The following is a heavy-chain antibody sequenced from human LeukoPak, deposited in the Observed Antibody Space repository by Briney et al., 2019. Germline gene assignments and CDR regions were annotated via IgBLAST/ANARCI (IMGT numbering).Heavy chain of an antibody. Sequence: SGTLSLTCAVSGGSIRSSNWWSWVRQPPGKGLEWIGSIYYTGSTYYNPSLESRVTISVDTSKNQFSLKLSSVTAADTAVYSCARRGYTYGLNQLDYWGQGTLVTVSS. CDR1: GGSIRSSNW. J-gene: IGHJ4*02. D-gene: IGHD5-18*01. CDR2: IYYTGST. CDR3: ARRGYTYGLNQLDY. V-gene: IGHV4-4*02.